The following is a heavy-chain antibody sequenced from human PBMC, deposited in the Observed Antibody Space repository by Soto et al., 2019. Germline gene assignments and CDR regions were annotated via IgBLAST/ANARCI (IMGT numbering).Heavy chain of an antibody. Sequence: EVPLVESGGGLVQPGGSLRLSCAASGFTVSSNYMSWVRQAPGKGLEWVSVIYSGGSTYYADSVKGRFTISRDNSKNTLYLQMNSLRAEDTAVYYCARDRGYSYAAYAFDIWGQGTMVTVS. CDR1: GFTVSSNY. CDR2: IYSGGST. J-gene: IGHJ3*02. V-gene: IGHV3-66*01. D-gene: IGHD5-18*01. CDR3: ARDRGYSYAAYAFDI.